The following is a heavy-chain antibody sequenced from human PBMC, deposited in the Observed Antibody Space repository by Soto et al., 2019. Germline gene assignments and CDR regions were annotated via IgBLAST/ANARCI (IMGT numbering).Heavy chain of an antibody. CDR3: ARVFDYYDSSGPPGYFDY. Sequence: VQLVESGGGLVKPGGSLRLSCAASGFTFSDYYMSWIRQAPGKGLEWVSYISSSSSYTNYADSVKGRFTISRDNAKNSLYLQMNSLRAEDTAVYYCARVFDYYDSSGPPGYFDYWGQGTLVTVSS. J-gene: IGHJ4*02. CDR2: ISSSSSYT. CDR1: GFTFSDYY. V-gene: IGHV3-11*06. D-gene: IGHD3-22*01.